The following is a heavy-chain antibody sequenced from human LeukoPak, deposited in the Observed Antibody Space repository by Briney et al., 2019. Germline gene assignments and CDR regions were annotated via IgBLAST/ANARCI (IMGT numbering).Heavy chain of an antibody. CDR3: ARAPRLAWLRSNFDY. Sequence: SETLSLTCAVYGGSFSGYYWSWIRQPPGKGLEWIGEINHSGSTNYNPPLKSRVTISVDTSKNQFSLKLSSVTAADTAVYYCARAPRLAWLRSNFDYWGQGTLVTVSS. CDR1: GGSFSGYY. J-gene: IGHJ4*02. D-gene: IGHD5-12*01. CDR2: INHSGST. V-gene: IGHV4-34*01.